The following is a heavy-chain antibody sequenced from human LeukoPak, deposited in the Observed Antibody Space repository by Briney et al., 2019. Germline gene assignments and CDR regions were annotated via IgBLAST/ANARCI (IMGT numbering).Heavy chain of an antibody. V-gene: IGHV3-48*04. CDR1: GFTFSSYS. CDR3: ARDPPQNWYSSSWYNMLPDY. Sequence: GGSLRLSCAASGFTFSSYSMNWVRQAPGKGLEWVSYISSSSTIYYADSVKGRFTISRDNAKNSLYLQMNSLRAEDTAVYYCARDPPQNWYSSSWYNMLPDYWGQGTLVTVSS. CDR2: ISSSSTI. D-gene: IGHD6-13*01. J-gene: IGHJ4*02.